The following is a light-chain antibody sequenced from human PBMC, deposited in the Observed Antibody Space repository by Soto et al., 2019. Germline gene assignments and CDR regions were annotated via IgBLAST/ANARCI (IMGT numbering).Light chain of an antibody. CDR2: EVS. Sequence: QSALTQPASVSGSPGQSITISCTGTSNDVGGYNYVSWYQQHPGKAPQLIIYEVSNRPSGVSHRFSGSKSGDTASLTISGLQAEHGADYYCSSYTAFSTWVFGGGTKLTVL. J-gene: IGLJ3*02. V-gene: IGLV2-14*01. CDR1: SNDVGGYNY. CDR3: SSYTAFSTWV.